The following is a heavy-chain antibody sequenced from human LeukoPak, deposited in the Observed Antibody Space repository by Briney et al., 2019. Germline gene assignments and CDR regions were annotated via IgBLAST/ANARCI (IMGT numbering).Heavy chain of an antibody. CDR3: ASRKTNWANYFDY. V-gene: IGHV4-39*07. D-gene: IGHD1-1*01. CDR1: GGSISSSSYY. Sequence: PSETLSLTCTVSGGSISSSSYYWGWIRQPPGKGLEWIGSIYYSGSTYYNPSLKSRVTISVDTSKNQFSLKLSSVTAADTAVYYCASRKTNWANYFDYWGQGTLVTVSS. J-gene: IGHJ4*02. CDR2: IYYSGST.